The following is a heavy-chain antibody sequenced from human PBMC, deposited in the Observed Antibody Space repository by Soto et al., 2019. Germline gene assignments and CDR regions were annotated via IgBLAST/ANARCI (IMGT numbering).Heavy chain of an antibody. CDR3: ARAPGIAAAGT. J-gene: IGHJ5*02. V-gene: IGHV3-74*01. CDR2: INTDGSST. D-gene: IGHD6-13*01. Sequence: GGSLRLSCAASGFALSNYWMLWVRQTPGKGLVWVSRINTDGSSTSYADSVKGRFTISRDNAKNTLYLQMNSLRAEDTAVYYCARAPGIAAAGTWGQGTLVTVSS. CDR1: GFALSNYW.